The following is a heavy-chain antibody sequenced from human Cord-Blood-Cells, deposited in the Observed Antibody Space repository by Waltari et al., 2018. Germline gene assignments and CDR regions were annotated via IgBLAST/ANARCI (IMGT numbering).Heavy chain of an antibody. D-gene: IGHD6-19*01. J-gene: IGHJ4*02. CDR1: GGSISSYY. Sequence: QVQLQESGPGLVKPSETLSLTCTVSGGSISSYYWSWIRQPPGKGLEWIGYIYYSGSTNYNPSLKSRVTISVDTSKNQFSLKLSSVTAADTAVYYCARLGSGWYFDYWGQGTLVTVSP. CDR3: ARLGSGWYFDY. V-gene: IGHV4-59*01. CDR2: IYYSGST.